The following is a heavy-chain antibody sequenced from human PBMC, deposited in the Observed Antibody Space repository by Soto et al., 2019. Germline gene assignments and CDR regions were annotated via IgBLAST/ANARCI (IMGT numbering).Heavy chain of an antibody. CDR1: GGTFSSYA. CDR2: IIPIFGTA. D-gene: IGHD3-10*01. J-gene: IGHJ4*02. V-gene: IGHV1-69*01. CDR3: ARDPTPLYYYGSGSTPYYFDY. Sequence: QVQLVQSGAEVKKPGSSVKVSCKASGGTFSSYAISWVRQAPGQGLEWMGGIIPIFGTANYAQKCQGRVTITADESTSTAYMELSSLRSEDTAVYYCARDPTPLYYYGSGSTPYYFDYWGQGTLVTVSS.